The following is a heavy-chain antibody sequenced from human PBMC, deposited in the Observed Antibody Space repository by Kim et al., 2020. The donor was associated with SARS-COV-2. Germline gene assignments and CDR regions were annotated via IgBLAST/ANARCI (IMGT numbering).Heavy chain of an antibody. CDR3: ARGATIIVS. V-gene: IGHV4-59*12. Sequence: SETLSLTCTVSGASMDSNSWTWIRQPPGKGLEWVGDIDYSGSTEYNPSLMSRVTLSIDTSKNQFSLRLTSVTPADTAMYYCARGATIIVSWGQGTLVTVSS. J-gene: IGHJ5*02. D-gene: IGHD3-22*01. CDR1: GASMDSNS. CDR2: IDYSGST.